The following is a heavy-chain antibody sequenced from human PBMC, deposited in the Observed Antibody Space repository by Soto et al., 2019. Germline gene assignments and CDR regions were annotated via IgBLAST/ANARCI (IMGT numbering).Heavy chain of an antibody. CDR3: ARVAITMIVVVTETDAFDI. CDR1: GGTFSSYA. D-gene: IGHD3-22*01. V-gene: IGHV1-69*01. CDR2: IIPIFGTA. J-gene: IGHJ3*02. Sequence: QVQLVQSGAEVKMPGSSVKVSCKASGGTFSSYAISWVRQAPGQGLEWMGGIIPIFGTANYAQKFQGRVTITADESTSTAYMELSSLRSEDTAVYYCARVAITMIVVVTETDAFDIWGQGTMVTVSS.